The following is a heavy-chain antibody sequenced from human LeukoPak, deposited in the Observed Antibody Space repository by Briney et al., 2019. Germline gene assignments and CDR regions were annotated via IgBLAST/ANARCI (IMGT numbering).Heavy chain of an antibody. V-gene: IGHV3-74*01. J-gene: IGHJ4*02. D-gene: IGHD2-2*01. Sequence: GGSLRLSCAASGFTFSNYWMYWVRHAPGKGLVWVSRINSDGSSTTYADSVKGRFTISRDNAKNTLYLQMNSLRAEDTAVYYCARTISSSSTSCFLYWGQGTLVTVSS. CDR3: ARTISSSSTSCFLY. CDR1: GFTFSNYW. CDR2: INSDGSST.